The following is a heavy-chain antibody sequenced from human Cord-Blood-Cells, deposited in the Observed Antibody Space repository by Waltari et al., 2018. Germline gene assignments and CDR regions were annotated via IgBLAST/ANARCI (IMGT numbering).Heavy chain of an antibody. D-gene: IGHD6-19*01. CDR1: GFTFSTAW. CDR2: IKSKTDGGTT. V-gene: IGHV3-15*01. CDR3: TTGWYFSY. Sequence: EVQLVESGGGLVKTGGSLSLSCAGSGFTFSTAWLSWVRQAPGKGLEWVGRIKSKTDGGTTDYAAPVKGRFTISRDDSKNTLYLQMNSLKTEDTAVYYCTTGWYFSYWGQGTLVTVSS. J-gene: IGHJ4*02.